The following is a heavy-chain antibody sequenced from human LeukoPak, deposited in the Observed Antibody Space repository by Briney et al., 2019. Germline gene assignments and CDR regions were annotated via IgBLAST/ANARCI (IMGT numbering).Heavy chain of an antibody. Sequence: SETLSLTCTVSGGSISSSSYYWGWIRQPPGKGLEWIGSIYYSGSTYYNPSLKSRVTISVDTSKNQFSLKLSSVTAADTAVYYCARHRNEYDYGDYQVIDYWGQGTLVTISS. V-gene: IGHV4-39*01. CDR1: GGSISSSSYY. D-gene: IGHD4-17*01. J-gene: IGHJ4*02. CDR3: ARHRNEYDYGDYQVIDY. CDR2: IYYSGST.